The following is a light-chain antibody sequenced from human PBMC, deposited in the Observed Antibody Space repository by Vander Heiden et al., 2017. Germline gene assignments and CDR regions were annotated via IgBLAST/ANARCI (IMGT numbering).Light chain of an antibody. CDR1: QSISSY. J-gene: IGKJ1*01. V-gene: IGKV1-39*01. CDR2: AAS. CDR3: QQSHSTPWT. Sequence: DIQMTQSPSSLSASVGDRVTITCRSSQSISSYLNWYQQKPGTAPNLLIYAASSLQSGVPSRFRGSGSGTDFTLTISSLQPEDFATYYCQQSHSTPWTFDQGTKVEIK.